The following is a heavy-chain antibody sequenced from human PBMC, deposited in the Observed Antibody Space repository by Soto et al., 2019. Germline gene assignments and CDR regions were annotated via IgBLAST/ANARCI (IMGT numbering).Heavy chain of an antibody. V-gene: IGHV1-69*02. D-gene: IGHD2-2*01. J-gene: IGHJ6*03. CDR2: IIPILGIA. Sequence: SVKVSCKASGGTFSSYTISWVRQAPGQGLEWMGRIIPILGIANYAQKFQGRVTITADKSTSTAYMELSSLRSGDTAVYYCGRPLLEYCSSPSCSKPYYYYYRDVWGKGPRVTVSS. CDR1: GGTFSSYT. CDR3: GRPLLEYCSSPSCSKPYYYYYRDV.